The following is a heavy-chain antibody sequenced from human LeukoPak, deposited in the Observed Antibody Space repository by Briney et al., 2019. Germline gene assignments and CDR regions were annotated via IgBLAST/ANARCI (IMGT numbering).Heavy chain of an antibody. CDR2: ISYDGKNE. V-gene: IGHV3-30*18. D-gene: IGHD5-24*01. CDR3: AKQMAVDYFDY. CDR1: GFTFSNFG. Sequence: GRSLRLSCAASGFTFSNFGMHWVRQAPGKGLEWVAVISYDGKNEYYTDSVKGRFTISRDNAKNTVYLQVNSLKPEDTAVYYCAKQMAVDYFDYWGQGTLVTVSS. J-gene: IGHJ4*02.